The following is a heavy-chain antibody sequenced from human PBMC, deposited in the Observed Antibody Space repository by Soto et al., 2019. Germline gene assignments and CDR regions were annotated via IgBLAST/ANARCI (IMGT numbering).Heavy chain of an antibody. D-gene: IGHD1-26*01. CDR1: GFTLSNYA. CDR2: VTSGEGRP. Sequence: GGSLRLSCAASGFTLSNYAMYWVRQTPGKGLEYVSAVTSGEGRPYYADSIQGRFTISRDISQNTLYLQLSSLTSEDTAVYYCARDDSGFSGSHYIDYFNYWGQGALVTVSS. CDR3: ARDDSGFSGSHYIDYFNY. J-gene: IGHJ4*02. V-gene: IGHV3-64*02.